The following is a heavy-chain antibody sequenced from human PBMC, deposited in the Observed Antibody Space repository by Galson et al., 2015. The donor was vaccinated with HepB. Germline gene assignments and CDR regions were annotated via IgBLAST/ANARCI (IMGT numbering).Heavy chain of an antibody. D-gene: IGHD1-1*01. CDR2: INYNGGTT. CDR1: GFSFSSSA. V-gene: IGHV3-23*01. J-gene: IGHJ4*02. CDR3: AKTLPTLNFFDY. Sequence: SLRLSCAASGFSFSSSAMNWVRQTPDKGLEWVSIINYNGGTTYYADSVKGRFTISRDNSKNTLFLQMNSLRAEDTAIYYCAKTLPTLNFFDYWGQGALVTVSS.